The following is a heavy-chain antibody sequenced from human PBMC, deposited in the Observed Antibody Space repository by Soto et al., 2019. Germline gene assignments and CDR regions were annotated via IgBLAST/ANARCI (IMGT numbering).Heavy chain of an antibody. D-gene: IGHD3-10*01. Sequence: GGSLRISCAACGFTFSNYAMSWVRQAPGKGLEWVSTISSGGVSTYCADSVKGRFTISRDNSKNTLYLQMNSLRAEDTALYYCAKERDYHDSGSSDYWGQGTLLTVSS. CDR2: ISSGGVST. CDR1: GFTFSNYA. CDR3: AKERDYHDSGSSDY. V-gene: IGHV3-23*01. J-gene: IGHJ4*02.